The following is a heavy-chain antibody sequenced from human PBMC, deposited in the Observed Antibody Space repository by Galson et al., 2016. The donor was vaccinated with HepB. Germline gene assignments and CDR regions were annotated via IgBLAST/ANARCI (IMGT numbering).Heavy chain of an antibody. CDR2: ISSSGRPI. D-gene: IGHD3-9*01. J-gene: IGHJ4*02. CDR1: GFRFSDYY. V-gene: IGHV3-11*04. CDR3: AREPVRLDDLLTGPPKNPDY. Sequence: SLRLSCAASGFRFSDYYMSWIRQAPGKGLEWLSYISSSGRPINYADSVKGRFTVSRDNAKNSLYLQMNNLRAEDTAVYYCAREPVRLDDLLTGPPKNPDYWGQGTLVTVSS.